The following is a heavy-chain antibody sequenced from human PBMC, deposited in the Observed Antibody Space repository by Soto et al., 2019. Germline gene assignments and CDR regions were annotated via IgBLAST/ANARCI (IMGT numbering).Heavy chain of an antibody. J-gene: IGHJ4*02. CDR2: NWNDAYTK. Sequence: QVQLVESGGGVVQPGSSLRLSCAASGFIFGHYGMHWVRQAPGKGLEWVAVNWNDAYTKFYADSVRGRFIISRDNSKNTLDLQMNGLRAEDSAIYYCARDLGSVSPTAYLDFWGQGSLVTVSS. CDR3: ARDLGSVSPTAYLDF. D-gene: IGHD3-10*01. CDR1: GFIFGHYG. V-gene: IGHV3-33*01.